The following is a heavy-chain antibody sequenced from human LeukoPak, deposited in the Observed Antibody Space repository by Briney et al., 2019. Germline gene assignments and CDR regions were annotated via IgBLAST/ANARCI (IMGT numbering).Heavy chain of an antibody. D-gene: IGHD1-7*01. CDR1: GYSISNGYY. V-gene: IGHV4-38-2*02. CDR2: IYHSGSI. J-gene: IGHJ5*02. Sequence: PSETLSLTCTVSGYSISNGYYWGWIRQPPGKGLEWIGSIYHSGSIYYNPSLKSRVTISVDTSKNQFSLKMSSVTAADTAIYYCARGEKNTGSITGTTFRFDPWGQGTLVTVSS. CDR3: ARGEKNTGSITGTTFRFDP.